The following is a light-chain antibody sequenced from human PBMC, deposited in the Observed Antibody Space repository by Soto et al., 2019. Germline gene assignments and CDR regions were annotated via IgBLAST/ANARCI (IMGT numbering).Light chain of an antibody. CDR2: GAS. J-gene: IGKJ1*01. Sequence: EIVLTQSPATLSLSPGERATLSCRTSQSVSSSYLAWYQQKPGQAPRLLIYGASSRATGIPDRFSGSGSGTDFTLTINGLEPEDFAVYYCQEYGSSRTFGQGTKVEIK. CDR3: QEYGSSRT. V-gene: IGKV3-20*01. CDR1: QSVSSSY.